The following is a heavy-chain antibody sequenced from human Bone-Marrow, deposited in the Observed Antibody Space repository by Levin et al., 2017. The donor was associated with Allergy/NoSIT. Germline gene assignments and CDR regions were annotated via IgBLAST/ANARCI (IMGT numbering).Heavy chain of an antibody. CDR2: IYYSGST. J-gene: IGHJ2*01. D-gene: IGHD6-13*01. CDR1: GGSISSSSYY. CDR3: ARYSSSWQNDPTQYWYFDL. Sequence: SETLSLTCTVSGGSISSSSYYWGWIRQPPGKGLEWIGSIYYSGSTYYNPSLKSRVTISVDTSKNQFSLKLSSVTAADTAVYYCARYSSSWQNDPTQYWYFDLWGRGTLVTVSS. V-gene: IGHV4-39*01.